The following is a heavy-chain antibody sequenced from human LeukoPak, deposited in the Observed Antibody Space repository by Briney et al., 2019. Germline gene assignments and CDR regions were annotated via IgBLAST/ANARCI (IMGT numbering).Heavy chain of an antibody. CDR1: GYTFSGYY. CDR3: ARNLWFGESSDAFDM. CDR2: INPNSGGT. V-gene: IGHV1-2*02. Sequence: ASVKVSCKASGYTFSGYYIHWLRQAPGQGLEWMGWINPNSGGTNYAQKFQGRVTMTRDTSISTAYMELSRLRSDDTAVYYCARNLWFGESSDAFDMWGQGTMVTVSS. D-gene: IGHD3-10*01. J-gene: IGHJ3*02.